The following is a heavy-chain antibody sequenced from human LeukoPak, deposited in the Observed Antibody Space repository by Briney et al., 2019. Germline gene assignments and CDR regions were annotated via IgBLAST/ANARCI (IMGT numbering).Heavy chain of an antibody. CDR2: IIPIFGTA. J-gene: IGHJ3*01. CDR1: GGTFSSYA. CDR3: AMLHITMARNEGGDAFDV. D-gene: IGHD3-10*01. Sequence: ASVKVSCKASGGTFSSYAISWVRQAPGQGLEWMGGIIPIFGTANYAQKFQGRVTITADESTSTAYMELSSLRSEDTAVYYCAMLHITMARNEGGDAFDVWGQGTVVTVSS. V-gene: IGHV1-69*13.